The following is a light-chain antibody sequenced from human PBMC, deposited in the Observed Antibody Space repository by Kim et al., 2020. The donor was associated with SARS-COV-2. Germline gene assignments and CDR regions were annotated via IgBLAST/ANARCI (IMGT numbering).Light chain of an antibody. V-gene: IGLV1-47*01. Sequence: ELTQPPSASGIPGQRVTISCSGSSSNIGSYYVYWYQQLPGTAPKLLIYRNNQRPSGVPDRFSGSKSGTSASLAISGLRSEDEADYYCAAWDDSLSGPVFGGGTQLTVL. CDR2: RNN. CDR3: AAWDDSLSGPV. J-gene: IGLJ2*01. CDR1: SSNIGSYY.